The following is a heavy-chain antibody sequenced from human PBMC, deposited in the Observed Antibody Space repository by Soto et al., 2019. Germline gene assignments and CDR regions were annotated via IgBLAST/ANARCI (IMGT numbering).Heavy chain of an antibody. D-gene: IGHD6-6*01. CDR3: ARNSVSSSSFYYYYYYGMDV. CDR1: GYTFIGYY. V-gene: IGHV1-2*04. J-gene: IGHJ6*02. Sequence: ASVKVSCKASGYTFIGYYMHWVRQAPGQGLEWMGWISPNSGGTNYAQKFQGWVTMTRDTSISTAYMELSRLRSDDTAVYYCARNSVSSSSFYYYYYYGMDVWGQGTTVTGSS. CDR2: ISPNSGGT.